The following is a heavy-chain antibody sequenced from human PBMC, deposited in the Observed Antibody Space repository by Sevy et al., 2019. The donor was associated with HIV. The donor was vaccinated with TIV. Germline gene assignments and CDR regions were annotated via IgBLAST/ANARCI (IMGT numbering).Heavy chain of an antibody. CDR2: ISGSGTRT. V-gene: IGHV3-23*01. D-gene: IGHD3-22*01. CDR1: GFTFSSYS. J-gene: IGHJ6*03. Sequence: GGSLRLSCAASGFTFSSYSMNWVRQAPGKGLEWVSGISGSGTRTYYADSVKGRFIISRDNSKNTLYLQMNSLRSEDTVIYYCAKGGGGHYDPDEIGYYFYYYNMDVWGKGTTVTVSS. CDR3: AKGGGGHYDPDEIGYYFYYYNMDV.